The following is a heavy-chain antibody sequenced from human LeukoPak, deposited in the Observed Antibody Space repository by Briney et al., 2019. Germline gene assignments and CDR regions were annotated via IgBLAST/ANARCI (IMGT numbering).Heavy chain of an antibody. CDR1: GASFSGYY. Sequence: MPSETLSLTCAVYGASFSGYYWSWIRQPPGKGLEWIGEIHHSGSTNYNPSLKSRVTISGDTSKNQFSLKLSSVTAADTAVYYCASGYYDSSGSVDYWGQGTLVTVSS. CDR2: IHHSGST. J-gene: IGHJ4*02. CDR3: ASGYYDSSGSVDY. V-gene: IGHV4-34*01. D-gene: IGHD3-22*01.